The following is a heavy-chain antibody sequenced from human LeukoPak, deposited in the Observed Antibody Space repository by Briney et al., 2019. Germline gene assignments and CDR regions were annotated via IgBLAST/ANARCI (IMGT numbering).Heavy chain of an antibody. V-gene: IGHV1-18*04. CDR2: ISAYNGNT. CDR3: ARDRLGYSYGSGSFPGFFDY. CDR1: GYTFTSYG. Sequence: GASVKVSCKASGYTFTSYGISWVRQAPGQGPEWMGWISAYNGNTNYAQKLQGRVTMTTDTSTSTAYMELRSLRSDDTAVYYCARDRLGYSYGSGSFPGFFDYWGQGTLVTVSS. J-gene: IGHJ4*02. D-gene: IGHD3-10*01.